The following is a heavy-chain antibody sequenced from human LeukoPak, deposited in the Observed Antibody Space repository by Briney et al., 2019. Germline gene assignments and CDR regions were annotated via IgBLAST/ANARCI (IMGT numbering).Heavy chain of an antibody. D-gene: IGHD2-2*03. CDR2: INPSGSST. CDR3: ARAPVGHCSTTSCYVFDY. Sequence: ASVKISCKTSGYTFTSYYMHWVRQAPGQGLEWMGIINPSGSSTSYAQKFQGRVTMTRDTSTSTDYMELSSLRSEDTAVYYCARAPVGHCSTTSCYVFDYWGQGTLVTVSS. J-gene: IGHJ4*02. CDR1: GYTFTSYY. V-gene: IGHV1-46*01.